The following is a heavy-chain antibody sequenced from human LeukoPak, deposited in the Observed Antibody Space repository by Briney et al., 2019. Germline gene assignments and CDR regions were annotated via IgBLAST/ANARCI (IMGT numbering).Heavy chain of an antibody. V-gene: IGHV4-59*01. CDR3: ARGQYSGSCFDN. D-gene: IGHD1-26*01. J-gene: IGHJ4*02. CDR2: IYYSGST. CDR1: GGSISNYL. Sequence: SEILSLTCTVSGGSISNYLWSWIRQPPGKGLEWIGYIYYSGSTNYNPSLKSRVTILVDTSKNQFSLKVSSVTAADTAVYYCARGQYSGSCFDNWGQGSLVTVSS.